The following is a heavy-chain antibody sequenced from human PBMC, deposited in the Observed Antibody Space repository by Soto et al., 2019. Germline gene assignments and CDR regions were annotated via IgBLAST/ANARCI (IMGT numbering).Heavy chain of an antibody. CDR1: GGSVSSGSYY. D-gene: IGHD2-2*02. CDR2: IYYSGST. J-gene: IGHJ5*02. CDR3: ARGGARYCSSTSCYTGNWFDP. V-gene: IGHV4-61*01. Sequence: SETLSLTCTVSGGSVSSGSYYWSWIRQPPGKGLEWIGYIYYSGSTNYNPSLKSRVTISVDTSKNQFSLKLSSVTAADTAVYYCARGGARYCSSTSCYTGNWFDPWGQGTLVTVSS.